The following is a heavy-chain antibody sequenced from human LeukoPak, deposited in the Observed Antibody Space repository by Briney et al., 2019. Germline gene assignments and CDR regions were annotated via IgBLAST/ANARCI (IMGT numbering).Heavy chain of an antibody. V-gene: IGHV4-4*07. CDR3: ARVVTFRAGGYFDY. CDR1: GGSISSYY. D-gene: IGHD2-15*01. CDR2: IYTSGST. Sequence: PSETLSLTCTVSGGSISSYYWSWIRQPAGKGLEWIGRIYTSGSTNYNPSLKSRVTLSVDTSKNQFSLKLSSVTAADTAVYYCARVVTFRAGGYFDYWGQGTLVTVSS. J-gene: IGHJ4*02.